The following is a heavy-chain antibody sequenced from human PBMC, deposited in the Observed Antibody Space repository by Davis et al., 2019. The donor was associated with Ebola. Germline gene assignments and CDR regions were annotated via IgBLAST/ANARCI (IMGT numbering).Heavy chain of an antibody. J-gene: IGHJ2*01. D-gene: IGHD3-22*01. CDR1: GGSFGNHY. Sequence: SETLSLTCAVSGGSFGNHYWSWIRQPPGKGLEWIGEITQSGNTNYNPSLKSRVTISVDTSKNQFSLRVNSVTAADTAVYYCARGIYESIGYYRPEWYFDLWGRGTLVTVSS. CDR3: ARGIYESIGYYRPEWYFDL. CDR2: ITQSGNT. V-gene: IGHV4-34*01.